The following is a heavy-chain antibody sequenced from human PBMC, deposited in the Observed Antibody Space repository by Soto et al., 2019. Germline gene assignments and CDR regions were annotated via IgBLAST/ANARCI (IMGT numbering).Heavy chain of an antibody. V-gene: IGHV3-74*01. Sequence: EGSLRLSCVASGFTFSPDCMSWVRQAPGKGLVWVSRINSDGSSTSYADSVKGRFTISRDNAKNTLYLQMNSLRAEDTAVYYCARVEHCLGDALSICGQGTTV. D-gene: IGHD1-26*01. CDR1: GFTFSPDC. CDR3: ARVEHCLGDALSI. J-gene: IGHJ3*02. CDR2: INSDGSST.